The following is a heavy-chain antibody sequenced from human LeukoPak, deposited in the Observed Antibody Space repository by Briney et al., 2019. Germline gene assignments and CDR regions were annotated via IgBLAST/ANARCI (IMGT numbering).Heavy chain of an antibody. J-gene: IGHJ4*02. Sequence: GGSLRLSCAVSGFTFGSYWMNWVRQAPGKGLEWVANIKQDGSEKNYVDSVKGRFTISRDNAKSSLFLQMNDLRAEDTAVYYCAKGGRGNGEVYWGQGTLVTVSS. V-gene: IGHV3-7*01. CDR2: IKQDGSEK. CDR1: GFTFGSYW. D-gene: IGHD2-8*01. CDR3: AKGGRGNGEVY.